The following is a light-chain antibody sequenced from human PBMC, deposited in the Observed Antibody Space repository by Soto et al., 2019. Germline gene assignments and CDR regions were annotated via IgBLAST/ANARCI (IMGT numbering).Light chain of an antibody. V-gene: IGKV3-20*01. J-gene: IGKJ2*01. Sequence: EIVLTQSPGTLSLSPGERATLSCRASQSVSRNYLAWYQQKPGQAPRLLIYGSSGRATGIPDRFSGSVSGTPFTLTISRLEPEDLAVYYCQQYGSPPYTFGQGTKLEIK. CDR1: QSVSRNY. CDR2: GSS. CDR3: QQYGSPPYT.